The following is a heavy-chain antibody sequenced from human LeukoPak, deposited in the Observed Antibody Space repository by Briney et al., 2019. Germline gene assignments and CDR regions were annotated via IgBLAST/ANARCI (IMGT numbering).Heavy chain of an antibody. Sequence: ASVKVSCKASGGTFSSYAISWVRQAPGQGLEWMGGIIPIFSTANYAQKFQGRVTVTTDESTSTAYMELSSLRSEDTAVYYCARLIAAAGITCMDVWGKGTTVTVSS. CDR1: GGTFSSYA. CDR3: ARLIAAAGITCMDV. CDR2: IIPIFSTA. V-gene: IGHV1-69*05. J-gene: IGHJ6*03. D-gene: IGHD6-13*01.